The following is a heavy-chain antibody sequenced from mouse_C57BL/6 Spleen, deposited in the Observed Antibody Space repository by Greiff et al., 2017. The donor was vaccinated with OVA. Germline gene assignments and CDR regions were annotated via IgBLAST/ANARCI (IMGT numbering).Heavy chain of an antibody. J-gene: IGHJ1*03. Sequence: EVQLQQSGPELVKPGASVKIPCKASGYTFTDYNMDWVKQSHGKSLEWIGDINPNNGGTIYNQKFKGKATLTVDKSSSTAYMELRSLTSEDTAVYYCARSTFITTVVATEYFDVWGTGTTVTVSS. CDR1: GYTFTDYN. CDR2: INPNNGGT. D-gene: IGHD1-1*01. CDR3: ARSTFITTVVATEYFDV. V-gene: IGHV1-18*01.